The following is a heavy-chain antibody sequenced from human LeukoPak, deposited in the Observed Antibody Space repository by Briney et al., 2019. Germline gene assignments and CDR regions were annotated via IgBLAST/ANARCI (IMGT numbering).Heavy chain of an antibody. J-gene: IGHJ4*02. Sequence: GGSLRLSCAASGFTFTSYAMSWVRQAPGKGLEWVASMNSDGRETYYVDAVKGRFTVSRDNAKNTVYLQMNSLRVEDTAIYYCQRELSAANDYWGQGTLVTVSS. CDR3: QRELSAANDY. V-gene: IGHV3-7*01. CDR1: GFTFTSYA. CDR2: MNSDGRET. D-gene: IGHD4/OR15-4a*01.